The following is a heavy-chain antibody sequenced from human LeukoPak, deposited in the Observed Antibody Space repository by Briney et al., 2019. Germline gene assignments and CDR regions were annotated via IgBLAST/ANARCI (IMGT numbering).Heavy chain of an antibody. CDR2: IYHSGST. V-gene: IGHV4-34*01. J-gene: IGHJ6*03. Sequence: PSETLSLTCAVYGGSFSGYYWSWIRQPPGKGLEWIGEIYHSGSTNYNPSLKSRVTISVDTSKNQFSLKLSSVTAADTAVYYCARGEEDCTNGVCYTIGYYYMDVWGKGTTVTVSS. CDR3: ARGEEDCTNGVCYTIGYYYMDV. D-gene: IGHD2-8*01. CDR1: GGSFSGYY.